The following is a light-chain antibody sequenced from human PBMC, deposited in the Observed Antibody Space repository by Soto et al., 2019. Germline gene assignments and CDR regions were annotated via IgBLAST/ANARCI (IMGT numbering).Light chain of an antibody. CDR2: KAS. CDR1: QSISSW. V-gene: IGKV1-5*03. J-gene: IGKJ1*01. Sequence: SQMTQSPSILSSSVGDRVTITCRASQSISSWLAWYQQKPGKAPKLLIYKASTLKSGVPSRFSGSGSGTEFTLTISSLQPDDFATYYCQHYNSYSEAFGQGTKVDIK. CDR3: QHYNSYSEA.